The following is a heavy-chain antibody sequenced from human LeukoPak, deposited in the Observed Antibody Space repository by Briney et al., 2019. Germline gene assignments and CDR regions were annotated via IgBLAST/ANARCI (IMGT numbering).Heavy chain of an antibody. Sequence: SETLSLTCTVSGDSISNYYWSWIRQPPGKGLEWIGFISYSGNTNYNASLKSRVTLSVDTSKNQLSLKLSSVTAADTAMHYCARHGGSYPYYFDYWGQGTLVTVSS. CDR2: ISYSGNT. J-gene: IGHJ4*02. D-gene: IGHD1-26*01. V-gene: IGHV4-59*08. CDR1: GDSISNYY. CDR3: ARHGGSYPYYFDY.